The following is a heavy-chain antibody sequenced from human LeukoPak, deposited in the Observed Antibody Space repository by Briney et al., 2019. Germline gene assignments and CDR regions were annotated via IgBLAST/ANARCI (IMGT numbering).Heavy chain of an antibody. D-gene: IGHD5-18*01. V-gene: IGHV4-59*08. J-gene: IGHJ4*02. CDR2: IYYSGST. CDR3: ARHRYCYGTYYFDY. CDR1: GGSISSYY. Sequence: SETLSLTCTASGGSISSYYWSWIRQPPGKGLEWVGYIYYSGSTNYNPSLSGRVTISVDTSKNQFSLKLSSVTAADTAVYYCARHRYCYGTYYFDYWGQGTLVTVSS.